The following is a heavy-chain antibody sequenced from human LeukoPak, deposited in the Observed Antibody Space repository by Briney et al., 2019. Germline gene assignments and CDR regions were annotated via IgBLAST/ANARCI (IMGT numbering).Heavy chain of an antibody. Sequence: GGSLRLSCAASGFTFSRSWMTWVRQAPGKGLEWVASINEDGSEIHYVDSVKGRFTISRDNAKDSLYLQMNSLTAEDTAMHYCAELGITMIGGVWGKGTTVTISS. D-gene: IGHD3-10*02. CDR1: GFTFSRSW. J-gene: IGHJ6*04. V-gene: IGHV3-7*01. CDR3: AELGITMIGGV. CDR2: INEDGSEI.